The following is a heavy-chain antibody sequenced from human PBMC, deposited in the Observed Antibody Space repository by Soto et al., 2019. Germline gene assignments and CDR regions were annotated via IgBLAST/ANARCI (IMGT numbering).Heavy chain of an antibody. CDR2: ITWNSGFI. Sequence: EVQLVESGGGLVEPGRSLRLSCAASGFTFDDYAMHWVRQAPGKGLEWVSGITWNSGFIGYGDSVKGRFTISRDNAKNSLYLQMNSLRAEDTALYYCAKSTVAGITLFGVVTKPFDFWGQGTLVTVPS. V-gene: IGHV3-9*01. CDR1: GFTFDDYA. CDR3: AKSTVAGITLFGVVTKPFDF. D-gene: IGHD3-3*01. J-gene: IGHJ4*02.